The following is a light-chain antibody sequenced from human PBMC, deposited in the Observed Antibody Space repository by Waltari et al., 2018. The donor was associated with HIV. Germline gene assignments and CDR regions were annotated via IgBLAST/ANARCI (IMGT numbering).Light chain of an antibody. CDR3: CSYAGSYTYV. CDR1: SSDVGGSNY. V-gene: IGLV2-11*01. Sequence: QSALPQPRSVSGSPGQAVPIPCTGTSSDVGGSNYVSWSQKHPGKAPTLLMYDVSKPTSGVPDPFSASKSANTASLTISGLQAEDQANYYCCSYAGSYTYVFGTGTKGTVL. CDR2: DVS. J-gene: IGLJ1*01.